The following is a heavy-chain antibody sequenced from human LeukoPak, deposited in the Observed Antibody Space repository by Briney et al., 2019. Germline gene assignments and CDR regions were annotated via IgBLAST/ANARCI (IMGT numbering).Heavy chain of an antibody. D-gene: IGHD3-22*01. CDR1: AGSISSVSYY. CDR3: ACLTTADAFDI. Sequence: SETLSLTCTVSAGSISSVSYYWSWIRQPPGKGLEWIGYIYDSGSTNYNPSLKSRVTISVDTSKNQFSLKLSSVTAADTAVYYCACLTTADAFDIWGQGTMVTVSS. V-gene: IGHV4-61*01. CDR2: IYDSGST. J-gene: IGHJ3*02.